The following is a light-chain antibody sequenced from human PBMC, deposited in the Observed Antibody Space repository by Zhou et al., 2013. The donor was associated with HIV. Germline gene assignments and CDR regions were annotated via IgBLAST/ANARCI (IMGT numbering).Light chain of an antibody. J-gene: IGKJ2*01. CDR1: QSVGNN. CDR3: QQIMTART. V-gene: IGKV3-15*01. Sequence: EILMTQSPATLSVSPGERATLSCRASQSVGNNLAWYQQRPGQAPRLLIHGASTRAAGIPARFSGSGSGTEFTLTISSMQSEDFAVYYCQQIMTARTFGQGTKLEIK. CDR2: GAS.